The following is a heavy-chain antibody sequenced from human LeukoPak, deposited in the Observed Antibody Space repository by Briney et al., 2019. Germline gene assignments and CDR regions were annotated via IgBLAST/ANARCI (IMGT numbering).Heavy chain of an antibody. CDR3: AKVRTTVTYLKDGYFDY. V-gene: IGHV3-NL1*01. CDR2: ISGSGGST. CDR1: GLTFNRYW. Sequence: QPGGSLRLSCAASGLTFNRYWMHWVRQAPGKGLVWVSAISGSGGSTYYADSVKGRFTISRDNSKNTLYLQMNSLRAEDTAVYYCAKVRTTVTYLKDGYFDYWGQGTLVTVSS. J-gene: IGHJ4*02. D-gene: IGHD4-17*01.